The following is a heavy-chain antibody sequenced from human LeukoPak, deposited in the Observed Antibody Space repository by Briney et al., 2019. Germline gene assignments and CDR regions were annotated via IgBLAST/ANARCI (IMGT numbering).Heavy chain of an antibody. V-gene: IGHV1-2*02. D-gene: IGHD5-12*01. J-gene: IGHJ4*02. Sequence: ASVKVSCKASGGTFSNYGISWVRQAPGQGLEWIGWINPNSGGTNYAQKFQGRVTMTRDTSISTAYMELSRLRSDDTAVYYCAREHSGYDFSGFDYWGQGTLVTVSS. CDR3: AREHSGYDFSGFDY. CDR1: GGTFSNYG. CDR2: INPNSGGT.